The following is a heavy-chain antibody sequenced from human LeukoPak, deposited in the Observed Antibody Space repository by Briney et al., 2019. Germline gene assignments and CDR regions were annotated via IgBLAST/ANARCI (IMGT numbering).Heavy chain of an antibody. CDR2: IKQDGSEK. Sequence: GGSLRLSCAASGFTFSSYWMSWVRQAPGKGLEWVANIKQDGSEKYYVDSVKGRFTISRDNAKNSLYLQMNSLRAEDTAVYYCARGIMITFGGVITTPRYYFDYWGQGTLVTVSS. D-gene: IGHD3-16*02. J-gene: IGHJ4*02. V-gene: IGHV3-7*01. CDR3: ARGIMITFGGVITTPRYYFDY. CDR1: GFTFSSYW.